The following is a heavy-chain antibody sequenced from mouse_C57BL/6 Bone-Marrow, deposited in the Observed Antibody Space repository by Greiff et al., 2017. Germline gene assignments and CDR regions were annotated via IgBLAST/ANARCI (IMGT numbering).Heavy chain of an antibody. CDR1: GYTFTSYW. CDR2: INPSSGYT. V-gene: IGHV1-7*01. D-gene: IGHD2-3*01. Sequence: VQLQQSGAELAKPGASVKLSCKASGYTFTSYWMHWVKQRPGQGLEWIGYINPSSGYTKYNQKFKDKATLTADNYSSTAYMQLSSLTYEDSAVYYCARERWLLPAMDYWGQGTSVTVSS. CDR3: ARERWLLPAMDY. J-gene: IGHJ4*01.